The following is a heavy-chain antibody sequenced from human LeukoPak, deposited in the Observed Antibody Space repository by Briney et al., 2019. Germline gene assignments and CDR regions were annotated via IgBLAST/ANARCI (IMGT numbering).Heavy chain of an antibody. D-gene: IGHD3-9*01. J-gene: IGHJ6*03. V-gene: IGHV4-39*07. Sequence: SETLSLTCTVSGGSISSSSYYWGWIRQPPGQGLEWIGSIYYSGSTYYNPSLKSRVTISVDTSKNQFSLKLSSVTAADTAVYFCARDGIRYFDWLSPFYMDVWGKGTTVTVSS. CDR3: ARDGIRYFDWLSPFYMDV. CDR2: IYYSGST. CDR1: GGSISSSSYY.